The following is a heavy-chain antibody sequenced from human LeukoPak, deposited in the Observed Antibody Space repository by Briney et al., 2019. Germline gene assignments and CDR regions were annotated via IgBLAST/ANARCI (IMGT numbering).Heavy chain of an antibody. D-gene: IGHD4-17*01. V-gene: IGHV3-20*04. Sequence: GGSLRLSCAASGFTFSSYWMHWVRQAPGKGLEWVSGINWNGGSTGYADSVKGRFTISRDNAKNSLYLQMNSLRAEDTALYYCARDGNGDSHIDYWGQGTLVTVSS. CDR2: INWNGGST. J-gene: IGHJ4*02. CDR3: ARDGNGDSHIDY. CDR1: GFTFSSYW.